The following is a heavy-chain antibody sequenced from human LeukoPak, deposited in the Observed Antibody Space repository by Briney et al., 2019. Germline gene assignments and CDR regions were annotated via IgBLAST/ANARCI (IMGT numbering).Heavy chain of an antibody. CDR3: ARHEEEDGRNAKTFWF. CDR1: GASIGGSDYY. CDR2: IFYSGRT. V-gene: IGHV4-39*01. J-gene: IGHJ4*02. D-gene: IGHD3-3*01. Sequence: SETLSLTCTVSGASIGGSDYYWDWVRQPRGMGLEWIGSIFYSGRTYYNPSPSLKRRATISVDSSKNQFSLRLTSVTAADTAVYYCARHEEEDGRNAKTFWFWGQGTLVTV.